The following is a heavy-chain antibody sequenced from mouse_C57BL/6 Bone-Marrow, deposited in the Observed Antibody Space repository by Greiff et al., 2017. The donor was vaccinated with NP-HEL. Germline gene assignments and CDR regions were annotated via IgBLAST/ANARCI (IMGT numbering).Heavy chain of an antibody. Sequence: EVQGVESGGDLVKPGGSLKLSCAASGFTFSSYGMSWVRQTPDKRLEWVATISSGGSYTYYPDRVKGRFTISRDNEKNTLYLQMSSLKSEDTAMYYCASPYDYDVAWFAYWGQGTLVTVSA. D-gene: IGHD2-4*01. CDR1: GFTFSSYG. J-gene: IGHJ3*01. CDR3: ASPYDYDVAWFAY. CDR2: ISSGGSYT. V-gene: IGHV5-6*01.